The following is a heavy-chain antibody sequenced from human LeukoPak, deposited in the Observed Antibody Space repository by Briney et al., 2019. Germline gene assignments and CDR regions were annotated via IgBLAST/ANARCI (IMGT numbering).Heavy chain of an antibody. CDR1: GGSLSGYY. D-gene: IGHD2-2*01. Sequence: PSETLSLTCAVYGGSLSGYYWSWIRQPPGKGLEWIGEINHSGSTNYNPSLKSRVTISVDTSKNQFSLKLSSVTAADTAVYYCARAVEEIVVVPAAKPLDYWGQGTLVTVSS. J-gene: IGHJ4*02. V-gene: IGHV4-34*01. CDR2: INHSGST. CDR3: ARAVEEIVVVPAAKPLDY.